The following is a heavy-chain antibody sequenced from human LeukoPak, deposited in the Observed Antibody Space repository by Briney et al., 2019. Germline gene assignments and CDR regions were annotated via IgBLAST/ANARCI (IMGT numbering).Heavy chain of an antibody. D-gene: IGHD3-10*01. CDR2: INHSGST. J-gene: IGHJ4*02. Sequence: KPSETLSLTCAVYGGSFSGYYWSWIRQPPGKGLEWIGEINHSGSTNYNPSLKSQVTISVDTSKNQFSLKLSSVTAADTAVYYCARGAITMVRGVRFDYWGQGTLVTVSS. V-gene: IGHV4-34*01. CDR3: ARGAITMVRGVRFDY. CDR1: GGSFSGYY.